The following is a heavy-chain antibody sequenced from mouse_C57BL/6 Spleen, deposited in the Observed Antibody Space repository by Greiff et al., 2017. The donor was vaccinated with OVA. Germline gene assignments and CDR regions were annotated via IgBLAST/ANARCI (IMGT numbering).Heavy chain of an antibody. CDR2: IDPETGGT. J-gene: IGHJ4*01. Sequence: QVQLQQSGAELVRPGASVTLSCKASGYTFTDYEMHWVKQTPVHGLEWIGAIDPETGGTAYNQKFKGKAILTADKSSSTAYMELRSLKSEDSAVYYCTSLLSGNAMDYWGQGTSVTVSS. CDR1: GYTFTDYE. D-gene: IGHD1-1*01. V-gene: IGHV1-15*01. CDR3: TSLLSGNAMDY.